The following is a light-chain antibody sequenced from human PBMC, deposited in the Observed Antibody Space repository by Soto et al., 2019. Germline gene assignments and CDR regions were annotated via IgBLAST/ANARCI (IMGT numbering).Light chain of an antibody. V-gene: IGKV1-12*01. J-gene: IGKJ1*01. CDR1: QGISNW. Sequence: DIQMTQSPSSVSASVGDRVTITCRASQGISNWLAWYQQKPGKAPKLLIYSASNLQSGVPSRFSRSGSATDFPLTGGSLQTEDFATYCCQQANSIRTFCQGTKVDIK. CDR2: SAS. CDR3: QQANSIRT.